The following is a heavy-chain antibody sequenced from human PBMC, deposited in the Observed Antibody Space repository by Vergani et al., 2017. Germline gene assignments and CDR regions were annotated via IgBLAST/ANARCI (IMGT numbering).Heavy chain of an antibody. CDR3: ARLIREEWPWGGGTPYYYYYMDV. CDR2: IYYSGST. Sequence: QVQLQESGPGLVKPSETLSLTCTVSGGSISSYYWSWIRQPPGKGLEWIGYIYYSGSTNYNPSLKSRVTIAVDTSTIQFSLKLSSVTAADTAVYYCARLIREEWPWGGGTPYYYYYMDVWGEGTTVTVSS. J-gene: IGHJ6*03. CDR1: GGSISSYY. V-gene: IGHV4-59*01. D-gene: IGHD3-3*01.